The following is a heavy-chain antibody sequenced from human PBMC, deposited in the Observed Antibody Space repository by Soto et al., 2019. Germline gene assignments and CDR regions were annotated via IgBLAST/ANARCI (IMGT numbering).Heavy chain of an antibody. Sequence: GESLKISCKASGFSFTSYWIGWVRQMPGKGLEWIGIIYPGDSAARYSPPFQGQVTISVDKSITTAYLQWSSLTASDTAIYYCAKQGRYCSSASCYFGVWGQGTMVTVSS. V-gene: IGHV5-51*01. CDR1: GFSFTSYW. D-gene: IGHD2-2*01. CDR2: IYPGDSAA. CDR3: AKQGRYCSSASCYFGV. J-gene: IGHJ3*01.